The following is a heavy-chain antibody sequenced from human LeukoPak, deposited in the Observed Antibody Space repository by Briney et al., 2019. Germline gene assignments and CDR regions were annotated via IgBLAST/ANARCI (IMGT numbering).Heavy chain of an antibody. J-gene: IGHJ4*02. CDR3: ARDGDNDYGDFYFDY. Sequence: PGGSLRLSCAASGFTFSSYWMSWVRQAPGKGLEWVANIKQDGSEKYYVDSVKGRSTISRDNAKNSLYLQMNSLRAEDTAVYYCARDGDNDYGDFYFDYWGQGTLVTVSS. D-gene: IGHD4-17*01. V-gene: IGHV3-7*01. CDR1: GFTFSSYW. CDR2: IKQDGSEK.